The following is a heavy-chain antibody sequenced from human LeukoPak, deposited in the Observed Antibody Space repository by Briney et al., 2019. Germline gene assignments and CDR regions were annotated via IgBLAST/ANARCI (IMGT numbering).Heavy chain of an antibody. CDR1: GGSISSYY. CDR3: ATLLRRGLDY. J-gene: IGHJ4*02. Sequence: SETLSLTCTVSGGSISSYYWSWIRQPPGKGLEWIGYIYYSGSTNYNPSLKSRVTISVDTSKNQFSLKLSSVTAADTAVYYCATLLRRGLDYWGQGTLVTVSS. D-gene: IGHD3-22*01. V-gene: IGHV4-59*01. CDR2: IYYSGST.